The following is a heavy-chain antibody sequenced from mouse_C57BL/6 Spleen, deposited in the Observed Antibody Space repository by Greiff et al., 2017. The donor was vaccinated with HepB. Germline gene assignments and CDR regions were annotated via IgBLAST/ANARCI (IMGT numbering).Heavy chain of an antibody. Sequence: EVKLVESGGGLVKPGGSLKLSCAASGFTFSSYAMSWVRQTPEKRLEWVATISDGGSYTYYPDNVKGRFTISRDNAKNNLYLQMSHLKSEDTAMYYCARSLMVTTSYFDYWGQGTTLTVSS. CDR3: ARSLMVTTSYFDY. CDR2: ISDGGSYT. V-gene: IGHV5-4*03. J-gene: IGHJ2*01. D-gene: IGHD2-3*01. CDR1: GFTFSSYA.